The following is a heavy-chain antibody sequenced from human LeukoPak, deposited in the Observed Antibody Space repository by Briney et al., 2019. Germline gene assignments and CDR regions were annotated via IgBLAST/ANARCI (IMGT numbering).Heavy chain of an antibody. CDR2: IIPIFGTA. D-gene: IGHD2-2*01. V-gene: IGHV1-69*13. J-gene: IGHJ6*03. CDR1: GGTFSSYA. Sequence: SVKVSCNASGGTFSSYAISWVRQAPGQGLEWMGGIIPIFGTANYAQKFQGRVTITADESTSTAYMELSSLRSEDTAVYYCARDRVVVPAAMPMDVWGKGTTVTVSS. CDR3: ARDRVVVPAAMPMDV.